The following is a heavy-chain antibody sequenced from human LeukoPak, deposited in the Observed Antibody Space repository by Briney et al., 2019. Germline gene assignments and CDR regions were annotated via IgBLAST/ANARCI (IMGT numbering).Heavy chain of an antibody. Sequence: SVKVSCKASGGTFSSYAISWVRQAPGQGLEWMGGIIPIFGTANYAQKFQGRVTITTEESTSTAYMELSSLRSEDTAVYYCARDGGSGWYFDYWGQGTLVTVSS. CDR1: GGTFSSYA. CDR2: IIPIFGTA. CDR3: ARDGGSGWYFDY. J-gene: IGHJ4*02. D-gene: IGHD6-19*01. V-gene: IGHV1-69*05.